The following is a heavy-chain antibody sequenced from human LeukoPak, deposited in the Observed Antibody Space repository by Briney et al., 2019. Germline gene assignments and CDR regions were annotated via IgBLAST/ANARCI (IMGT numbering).Heavy chain of an antibody. CDR3: ARDRDGYNYPKFFFDY. V-gene: IGHV1-46*01. CDR2: INPSGGST. J-gene: IGHJ4*02. CDR1: GYTFTSYY. Sequence: ASVKVSCKASGYTFTSYYMHWVRQAPGQGLEWMGIINPSGGSTSYAQKFQGRVTMTRDTSTSIVYMELSSLRSEDTAVYYCARDRDGYNYPKFFFDYWGQGTLVAVSS. D-gene: IGHD5-24*01.